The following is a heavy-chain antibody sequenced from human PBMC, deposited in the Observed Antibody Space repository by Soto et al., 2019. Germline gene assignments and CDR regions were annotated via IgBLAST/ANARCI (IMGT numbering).Heavy chain of an antibody. Sequence: PGGSLRLSCAASGFTFSSYAMHWVRQAPGKGLEWVAVISYDGSNKYYADSVKGRFTISRDNSKNTLYLQMNSLRAEDTAVYYCARDLLGGGYQTIVVVTAPDYWGQGTLVTVSS. V-gene: IGHV3-30-3*01. CDR2: ISYDGSNK. CDR1: GFTFSSYA. CDR3: ARDLLGGGYQTIVVVTAPDY. J-gene: IGHJ4*02. D-gene: IGHD2-21*02.